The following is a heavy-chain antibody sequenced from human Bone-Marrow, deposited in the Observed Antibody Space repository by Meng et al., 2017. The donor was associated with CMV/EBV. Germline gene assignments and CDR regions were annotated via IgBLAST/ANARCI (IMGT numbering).Heavy chain of an antibody. V-gene: IGHV1-46*01. J-gene: IGHJ4*02. Sequence: ASVKVSCKASGYTFTSYAMHWVRQAPGQGLEWMGIINPSGGSTSYAQKFQGRVTMTRDTSTSTVYMELSSLRSEDTAVYYCARDLTIFGVVTRTDYWGQGTLVTVSS. CDR1: GYTFTSYA. D-gene: IGHD3-3*01. CDR3: ARDLTIFGVVTRTDY. CDR2: INPSGGST.